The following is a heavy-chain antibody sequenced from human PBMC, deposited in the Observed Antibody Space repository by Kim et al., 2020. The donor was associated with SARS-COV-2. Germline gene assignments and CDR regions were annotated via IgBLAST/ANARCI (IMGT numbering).Heavy chain of an antibody. J-gene: IGHJ4*02. Sequence: GSLRLSCETSGFKFRTDAMSWVRQAPGKGLEWVSFITSSSNTKYYADSVKGRFTISRDNAKNSLYLQMNSLRADDTAVYYCARIFESRYFDYWGQGTLV. CDR3: ARIFESRYFDY. CDR1: GFKFRTDA. V-gene: IGHV3-48*01. D-gene: IGHD2-15*01. CDR2: ITSSSNTK.